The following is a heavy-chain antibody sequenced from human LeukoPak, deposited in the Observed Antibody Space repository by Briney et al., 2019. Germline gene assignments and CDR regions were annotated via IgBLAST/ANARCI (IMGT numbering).Heavy chain of an antibody. D-gene: IGHD1-26*01. CDR2: IYPADSDT. CDR3: ARLLSGRYYYNYFDP. V-gene: IGHV5-51*01. J-gene: IGHJ5*02. CDR1: GYTFATSW. Sequence: GESLKISCKASGYTFATSWIGWVRQMPGKGLGWMGIIYPADSDTRYSPSLQGQVTISADKSISTAYLQWNSLKASDTAMYYCARLLSGRYYYNYFDPWGQGTLVTVSS.